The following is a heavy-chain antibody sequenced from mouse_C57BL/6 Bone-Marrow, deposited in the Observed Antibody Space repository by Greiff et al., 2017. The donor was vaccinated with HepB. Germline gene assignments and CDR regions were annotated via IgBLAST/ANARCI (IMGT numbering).Heavy chain of an antibody. J-gene: IGHJ3*01. D-gene: IGHD1-1*01. CDR3: ARDYYYGRSYVWLAY. Sequence: QVQLPQSGAELARPGASVKLSCKASGYTFTSYGISWVKQSTGQGLEWIGEIYPRSGNTYYNEKFKGKATLTADKSSSTAYMELRSLTAEDSAVSVCARDYYYGRSYVWLAYWGQGTRVTVSA. V-gene: IGHV1-81*01. CDR1: GYTFTSYG. CDR2: IYPRSGNT.